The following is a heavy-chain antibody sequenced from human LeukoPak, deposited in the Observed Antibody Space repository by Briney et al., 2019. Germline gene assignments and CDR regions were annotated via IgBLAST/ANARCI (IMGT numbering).Heavy chain of an antibody. CDR3: AKDGGLLRYFDWPFDY. CDR2: VSGSGGST. Sequence: PGGSLRLSCAASGFTFSSYAMSWVRQAPGKGLEWVSAVSGSGGSTYYADSVKGRFTISRDNSKNTLYLQMNSLRAEDTAVYYCAKDGGLLRYFDWPFDYWGQGTLVTVSS. V-gene: IGHV3-23*01. J-gene: IGHJ4*02. D-gene: IGHD3-9*01. CDR1: GFTFSSYA.